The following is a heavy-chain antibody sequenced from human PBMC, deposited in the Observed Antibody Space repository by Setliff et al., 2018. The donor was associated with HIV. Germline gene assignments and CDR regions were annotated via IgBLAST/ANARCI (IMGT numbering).Heavy chain of an antibody. CDR1: GGSISNHY. D-gene: IGHD3-22*01. CDR2: IYHTGRT. V-gene: IGHV4-59*04. J-gene: IGHJ5*02. Sequence: SETLSLTCTVSGGSISNHYWSWIRQPPGKGLEWTGSIYHTGRTYHNRSLESRLTIAIDTSKNQFSLKLTSVTAADTAMYYCASRIYYYDESRVLREEGFVPWGQGTLVTVSS. CDR3: ASRIYYYDESRVLREEGFVP.